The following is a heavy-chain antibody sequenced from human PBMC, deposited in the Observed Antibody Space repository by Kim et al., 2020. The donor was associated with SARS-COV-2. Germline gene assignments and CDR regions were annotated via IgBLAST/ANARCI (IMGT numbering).Heavy chain of an antibody. V-gene: IGHV7-4-1*02. CDR3: ARDHYYYDSSGYYYYYYGMDV. Sequence: ASVKVSCKASGYTFTSYAMNWVRQAPGQGLEWMGWINTNTGNPTYAQGFTGRFVFSLDTSVSTAYLQISSLKAEDTAVYYCARDHYYYDSSGYYYYYYGMDVWGQGTTVTVSS. D-gene: IGHD3-22*01. CDR2: INTNTGNP. CDR1: GYTFTSYA. J-gene: IGHJ6*02.